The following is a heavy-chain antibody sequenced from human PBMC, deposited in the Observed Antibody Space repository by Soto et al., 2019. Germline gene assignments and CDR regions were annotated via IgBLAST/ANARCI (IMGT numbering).Heavy chain of an antibody. CDR2: INPNSGGT. CDR3: ASGPKGYYGSGSYYNFDY. V-gene: IGHV1-2*04. CDR1: GYTFTGYY. D-gene: IGHD3-10*01. Sequence: ASVKVSCKASGYTFTGYYMHWVRQAPGQGLEWMGWINPNSGGTNYAQKFQGWVTMTRDTSISTAYMELSRLRSDDTAVYYCASGPKGYYGSGSYYNFDYWGQGTLVTVSS. J-gene: IGHJ4*02.